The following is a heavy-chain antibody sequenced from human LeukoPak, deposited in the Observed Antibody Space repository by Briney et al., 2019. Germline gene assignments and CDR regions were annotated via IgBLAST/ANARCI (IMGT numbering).Heavy chain of an antibody. J-gene: IGHJ4*02. CDR3: ARESSGYDPVFDY. CDR2: INPNSGGT. Sequence: ASVKVSCKASGYTFTGYYMHWVRQAPGQGLEWIGWINPNSGGTNYAQKFQGRVTMTRDTSISTAYMELSRLRSDDTAVYYCARESSGYDPVFDYWGQGTLVTVSS. D-gene: IGHD5-12*01. V-gene: IGHV1-2*02. CDR1: GYTFTGYY.